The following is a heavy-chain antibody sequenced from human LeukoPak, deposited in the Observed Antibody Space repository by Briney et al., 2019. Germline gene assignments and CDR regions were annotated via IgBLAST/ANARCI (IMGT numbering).Heavy chain of an antibody. CDR1: GGSFSGYY. J-gene: IGHJ4*02. CDR2: INHSGST. CDR3: APRAGRMDDGNFDY. D-gene: IGHD1-1*01. V-gene: IGHV4-34*01. Sequence: PSETLSLTCAVYGGSFSGYYWSWLRQPPGKGLEWIGEINHSGSTNYNPSLKSRVTISVDTSKNQFSLKLSSVTAADTAVYYCAPRAGRMDDGNFDYWGQGTLVTVSS.